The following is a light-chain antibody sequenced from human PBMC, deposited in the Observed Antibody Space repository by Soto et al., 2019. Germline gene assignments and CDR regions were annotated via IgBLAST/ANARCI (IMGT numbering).Light chain of an antibody. V-gene: IGKV3-15*01. J-gene: IGKJ1*01. Sequence: EIVMTQSPATLSVSPGERATLSGRASQTVSRNLAWYQQKPGQAPRLLIHSASTRATGAPARFSGSGSGTEFTLTVSSLQAEDFAVYFCQQSNNWPWTFGHGTRVE. CDR1: QTVSRN. CDR3: QQSNNWPWT. CDR2: SAS.